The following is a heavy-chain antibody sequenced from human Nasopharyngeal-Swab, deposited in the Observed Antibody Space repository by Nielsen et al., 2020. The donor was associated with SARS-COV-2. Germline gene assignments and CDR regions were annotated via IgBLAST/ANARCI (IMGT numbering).Heavy chain of an antibody. D-gene: IGHD6-13*01. Sequence: SDTLSLTCTVSGGSISSSSYYWGWIRQPPGNGLEWIGIIYYSGSTYYNPSLKRRVTISVDTSKNQFSLKLSSVTAADTAVYFCARQGSSSWASYYYYGMDVWGQGTPVTVSS. CDR1: GGSISSSSYY. V-gene: IGHV4-39*01. J-gene: IGHJ6*02. CDR2: IYYSGST. CDR3: ARQGSSSWASYYYYGMDV.